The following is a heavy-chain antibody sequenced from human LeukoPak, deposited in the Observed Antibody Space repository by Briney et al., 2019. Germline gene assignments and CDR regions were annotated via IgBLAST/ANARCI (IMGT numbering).Heavy chain of an antibody. CDR1: GGSISSSSYY. J-gene: IGHJ4*02. Sequence: SETLSLTCTVSGGSISSSSYYWSWIRQPPGKGLEWIGYIYYSGSTNYNPSLKSRVTISVDTSKNQFSLKLSSVTAADTAVYYCARSGRLRPWEAPIDYWGQGTLVTVSS. CDR2: IYYSGST. V-gene: IGHV4-61*01. CDR3: ARSGRLRPWEAPIDY. D-gene: IGHD4-17*01.